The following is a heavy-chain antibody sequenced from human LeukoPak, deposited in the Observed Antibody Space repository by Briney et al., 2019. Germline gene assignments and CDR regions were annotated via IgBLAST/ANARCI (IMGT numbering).Heavy chain of an antibody. CDR3: AKDGYAFWSAYQIDL. CDR1: GFTFSNYA. V-gene: IGHV3-23*01. D-gene: IGHD3-3*01. CDR2: ISGSDGST. Sequence: GGSLRLSCAASGFTFSNYAMTWVRQAPGEGLEWVSAISGSDGSTYYSDSVTGRFTISRDNSKNTLFLQMTSLRTDDTAVYYCAKDGYAFWSAYQIDLWGQGTLVTVSS. J-gene: IGHJ5*02.